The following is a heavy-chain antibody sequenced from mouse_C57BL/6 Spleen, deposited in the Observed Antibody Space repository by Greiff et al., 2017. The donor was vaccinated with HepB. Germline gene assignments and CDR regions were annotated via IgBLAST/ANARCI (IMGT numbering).Heavy chain of an antibody. D-gene: IGHD1-1*01. CDR2: IDPENGDT. Sequence: VQLQQSGAELVRPGASVKLSCTASGFNIKDDYMHWVKQRPEQGLEWIGWIDPENGDTEYASKFQGKATIPADTSSNTAYLQLSSLTSEDTAVYYCTTLITGFDYWGQGTTLTVSS. V-gene: IGHV14-4*01. CDR3: TTLITGFDY. J-gene: IGHJ2*01. CDR1: GFNIKDDY.